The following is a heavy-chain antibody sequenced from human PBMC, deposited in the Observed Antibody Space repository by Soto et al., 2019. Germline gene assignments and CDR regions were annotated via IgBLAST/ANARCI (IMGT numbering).Heavy chain of an antibody. V-gene: IGHV1-18*01. CDR1: GYTFSSCG. CDR2: ISAYNGNT. CDR3: ARDQGRSPDFDY. D-gene: IGHD3-10*01. J-gene: IGHJ4*02. Sequence: ASVKVACKASGYTFSSCGISWVRQAPGQGLEWMGWISAYNGNTNYAQKLQGRVTMTTDTSTSTAYMELRSLRSDDTAVYYCARDQGRSPDFDYWGQGTLVTVSS.